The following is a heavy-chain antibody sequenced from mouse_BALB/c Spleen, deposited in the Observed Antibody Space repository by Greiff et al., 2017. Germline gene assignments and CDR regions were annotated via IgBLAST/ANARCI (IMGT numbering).Heavy chain of an antibody. CDR2: ISYSGST. V-gene: IGHV3-8*02. CDR1: GDSITSGY. Sequence: EVKLVESGPSLVKPSQTLSLTCSVTGDSITSGYWNWIRKFPGNKLEYMGYISYSGSTYYNPSLKSRISITRDTSKNQYYLQLNSVTTEDTATYYCARGYYEGFAYWGQGTLVTVSA. D-gene: IGHD2-3*01. CDR3: ARGYYEGFAY. J-gene: IGHJ3*01.